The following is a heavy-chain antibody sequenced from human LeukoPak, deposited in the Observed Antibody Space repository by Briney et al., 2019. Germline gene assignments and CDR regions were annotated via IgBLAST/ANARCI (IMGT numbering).Heavy chain of an antibody. V-gene: IGHV3-30*18. J-gene: IGHJ6*02. D-gene: IGHD6-13*01. CDR2: ISHDGSDK. Sequence: GGSLRLSCAGSGFTFSSYVMHWVRQAPGRGLEWVTLISHDGSDKYYADSVKGRFTISRDNSKNTLYLQMNSLRAEDTAVYYCAKDLLSSWYYYYGMDVWGQGTTVTVSS. CDR3: AKDLLSSWYYYYGMDV. CDR1: GFTFSSYV.